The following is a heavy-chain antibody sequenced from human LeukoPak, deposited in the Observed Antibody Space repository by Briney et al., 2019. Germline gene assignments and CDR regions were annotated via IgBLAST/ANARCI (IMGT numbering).Heavy chain of an antibody. J-gene: IGHJ4*02. CDR1: GGSFSGYY. CDR3: ARGVCSSTSCYGAVTSSLPDY. V-gene: IGHV4-34*01. D-gene: IGHD2-2*01. CDR2: INHSGST. Sequence: SETLSLTCAVYGGSFSGYYWSWIRQPPGKGLEWIGEINHSGSTNNNPSLKSRVTISVDTSKNQFSLKLSSVTAADTAVYYCARGVCSSTSCYGAVTSSLPDYWGQGTLVTVSS.